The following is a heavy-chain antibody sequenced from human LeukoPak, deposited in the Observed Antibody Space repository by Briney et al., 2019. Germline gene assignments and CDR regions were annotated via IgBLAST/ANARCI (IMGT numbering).Heavy chain of an antibody. CDR2: VHLDGRT. Sequence: PSETLSLTCGVSGGSISSTNWWTWVRQPPGKGLERIGEVHLDGRTNYNPSLQSRLTMSVDFSENHISLKLTSVTAADTAVYYCAREGGPFRPLDYSGQGTLVTVSS. J-gene: IGHJ4*02. CDR1: GGSISSTNW. V-gene: IGHV4-4*02. CDR3: AREGGPFRPLDY. D-gene: IGHD2/OR15-2a*01.